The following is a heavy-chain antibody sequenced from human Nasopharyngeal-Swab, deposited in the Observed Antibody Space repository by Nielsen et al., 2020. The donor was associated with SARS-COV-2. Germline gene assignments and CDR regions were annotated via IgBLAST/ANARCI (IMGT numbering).Heavy chain of an antibody. Sequence: ASVQVSCKASGYTFTSYDINWVRQATGQGLEWMGWMNPNSGNTGYAQKFQGRVTMTRNTSISTAYMELSSLRSEDTAVYYCARAYYYDSSGYYYADYWGQGTLVTVSS. J-gene: IGHJ4*02. CDR1: GYTFTSYD. V-gene: IGHV1-8*01. D-gene: IGHD3-22*01. CDR3: ARAYYYDSSGYYYADY. CDR2: MNPNSGNT.